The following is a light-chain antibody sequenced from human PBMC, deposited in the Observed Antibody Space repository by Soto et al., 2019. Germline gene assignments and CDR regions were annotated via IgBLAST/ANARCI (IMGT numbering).Light chain of an antibody. Sequence: EIVLTQSPGTLSLSPGERATLSCRASQRVSNSYLAWYQQKPGQGPRLLIYGASSRATGIPDRFSGSGSGTEFILTISRLEPDDFAVYYCQQYAGSPSTFGQGTKVEI. CDR2: GAS. CDR1: QRVSNSY. V-gene: IGKV3-20*01. J-gene: IGKJ1*01. CDR3: QQYAGSPST.